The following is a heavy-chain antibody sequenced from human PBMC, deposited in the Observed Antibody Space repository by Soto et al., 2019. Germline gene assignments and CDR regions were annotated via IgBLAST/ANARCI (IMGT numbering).Heavy chain of an antibody. CDR3: AKGPTAGGTYWIDF. J-gene: IGHJ4*02. D-gene: IGHD6-13*01. Sequence: PGGSLRLSCAASGFTFSSYSMSWVRQAPGKGLEWVSAISGGGASTYYAGSAKGRFTISRDNSRNTLYLQINSLRAEDTAIYYCAKGPTAGGTYWIDFWGQGTQVTVSS. V-gene: IGHV3-23*01. CDR1: GFTFSSYS. CDR2: ISGGGAST.